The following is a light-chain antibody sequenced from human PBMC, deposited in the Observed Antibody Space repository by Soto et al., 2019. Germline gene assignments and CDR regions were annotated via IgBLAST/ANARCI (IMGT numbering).Light chain of an antibody. CDR3: LESSSALT. CDR2: LAS. V-gene: IGKV1-39*01. Sequence: DIQMTQSPSTLPASVGDRVTITCGASQSISRYLSWYEQKPGKAPKLLIYLASSLQSGVPSRFSGSGSGTDFTLTIRSLQPEDLATYYCLESSSALTFGQGTRLEIK. CDR1: QSISRY. J-gene: IGKJ5*01.